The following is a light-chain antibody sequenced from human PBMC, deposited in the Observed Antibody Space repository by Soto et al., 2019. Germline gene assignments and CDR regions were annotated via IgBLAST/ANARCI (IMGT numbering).Light chain of an antibody. CDR2: DVS. Sequence: QSVLTQPASVSGSPGQSITISCTGTSSDVGGYNYVSWYQQHPGKAPKLMIYDVSNRPSGVSDRFSGSKSANTASLTISGLQAEDEADYYCSSYAGNKNVFGTGTKVTVL. CDR1: SSDVGGYNY. V-gene: IGLV2-14*01. J-gene: IGLJ1*01. CDR3: SSYAGNKNV.